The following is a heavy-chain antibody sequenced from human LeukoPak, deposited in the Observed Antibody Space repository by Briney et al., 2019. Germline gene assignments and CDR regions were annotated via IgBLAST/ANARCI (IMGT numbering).Heavy chain of an antibody. CDR3: ARGDSGWYILDY. CDR2: IYYSGST. D-gene: IGHD6-19*01. V-gene: IGHV4-59*01. J-gene: IGHJ4*02. CDR1: GGPISSYY. Sequence: KPSETLSLTCTVSGGPISSYYWSWIRQPPGKGLEWIGFIYYSGSTNYNPSLKSRVTLSVDTSKNQFSLKLSSVTAADTAVYYCARGDSGWYILDYWGQGTLVTVSS.